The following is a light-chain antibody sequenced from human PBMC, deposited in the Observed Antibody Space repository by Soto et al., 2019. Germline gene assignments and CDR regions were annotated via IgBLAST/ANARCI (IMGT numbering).Light chain of an antibody. CDR3: SSYTSSTTVV. CDR2: EVS. V-gene: IGLV2-18*02. CDR1: SSDVGSYNR. J-gene: IGLJ2*01. Sequence: QSVLTQPPSVSGSPGQSVTISCTGTSSDVGSYNRVSWYQQPPDTAPKILIYEVSIRPSGVPDRFSGSKSGNTASLTISGLQAEDEADYYCSSYTSSTTVVFGGGTKLTVL.